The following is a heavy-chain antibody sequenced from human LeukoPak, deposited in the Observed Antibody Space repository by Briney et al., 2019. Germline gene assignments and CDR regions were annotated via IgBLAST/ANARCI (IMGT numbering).Heavy chain of an antibody. CDR2: ISGSGGST. J-gene: IGHJ4*02. CDR1: GFTFTNYA. CDR3: TKDRATVAPRTFDY. D-gene: IGHD4-23*01. Sequence: GGSLRLSCAASGFTFTNYAMSWVRQAPGKGLEWVSAISGSGGSTYYTDSVKGRFTISRDNSKNTLYLQMNSLRAEDTAIYYCTKDRATVAPRTFDYWGQGTLVTVSS. V-gene: IGHV3-23*01.